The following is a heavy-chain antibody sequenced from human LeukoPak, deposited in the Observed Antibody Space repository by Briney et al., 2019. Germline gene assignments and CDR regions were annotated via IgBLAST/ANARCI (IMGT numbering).Heavy chain of an antibody. CDR3: ARDRRGPFDY. D-gene: IGHD3-10*01. J-gene: IGHJ4*02. CDR2: ISGSGGAT. CDR1: GFTFSSYA. Sequence: GGSLRLSCAASGFTFSSYALSWVRQAPGKGLEWVSAISGSGGATCYADSVKGRFTMSRDNSKNSLYLQMNSLRAEDTAVYYCARDRRGPFDYWGQGTLVTVSS. V-gene: IGHV3-23*01.